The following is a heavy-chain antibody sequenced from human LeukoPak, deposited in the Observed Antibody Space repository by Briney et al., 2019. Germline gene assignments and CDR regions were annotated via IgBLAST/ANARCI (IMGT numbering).Heavy chain of an antibody. CDR2: IYSGGST. CDR3: ARDGDDYSGDVDY. Sequence: PGGSLRLSCAASGFTVSSNYMSWVRQAPGKGLEWVSVIYSGGSTYYADSVKGRFTISRDNSKSTLYLQMNSLRAEDTAVYYCARDGDDYSGDVDYWGQGTLVTVSS. CDR1: GFTVSSNY. J-gene: IGHJ4*02. V-gene: IGHV3-53*05. D-gene: IGHD5-24*01.